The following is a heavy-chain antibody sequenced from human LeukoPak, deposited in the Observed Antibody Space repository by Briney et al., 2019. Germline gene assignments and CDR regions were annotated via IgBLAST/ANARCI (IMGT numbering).Heavy chain of an antibody. CDR2: FYYRGST. J-gene: IGHJ4*02. CDR1: GXSISSDSYY. Sequence: SETLSLTCTVSGXSISSDSYYWGWIRQPPGKRLEWIGSFYYRGSTYYNPSLKSRVAISVDTSKNQVSLKLSSVTAADTAVYYCARRTDDSGSYFDYWGQGTLVTVSS. D-gene: IGHD3-10*01. CDR3: ARRTDDSGSYFDY. V-gene: IGHV4-39*01.